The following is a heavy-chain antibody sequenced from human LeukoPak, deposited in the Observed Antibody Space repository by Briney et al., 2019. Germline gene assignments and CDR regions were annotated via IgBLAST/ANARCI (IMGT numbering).Heavy chain of an antibody. CDR3: ARAFSTTAFDY. CDR1: GFTFSSYG. CDR2: ISGSGSST. V-gene: IGHV3-23*01. D-gene: IGHD4-17*01. J-gene: IGHJ4*02. Sequence: GGSLRLSCAASGFTFSSYGMSWVRQAPGKGLEWVSAISGSGSSTYYADSVKGRFTISRDNSKNTPYLQMNSLRAEDTAVYYCARAFSTTAFDYWGQGTLVTVSS.